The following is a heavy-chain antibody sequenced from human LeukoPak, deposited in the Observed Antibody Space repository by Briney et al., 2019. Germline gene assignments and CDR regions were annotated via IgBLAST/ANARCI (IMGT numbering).Heavy chain of an antibody. CDR1: GFTFSSYG. Sequence: GGSLRLSCAASGFTFSSYGMHWVRQAPGKGLEWVAVISYDGINKYYADSVKGRFTISRDNSKNTLYLQMSSLRAEDTAVYYCVKGPYYDILTGYSFDYWGQGTLVTVSS. D-gene: IGHD3-9*01. CDR3: VKGPYYDILTGYSFDY. V-gene: IGHV3-30*18. CDR2: ISYDGINK. J-gene: IGHJ4*02.